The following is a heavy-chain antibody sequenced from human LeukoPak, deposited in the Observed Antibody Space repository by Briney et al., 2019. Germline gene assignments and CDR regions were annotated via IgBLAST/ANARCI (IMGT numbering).Heavy chain of an antibody. CDR3: ARDLPPNDY. CDR2: MSYDVSNV. V-gene: IGHV3-30*05. J-gene: IGHJ4*02. CDR1: GFTLSDYG. Sequence: GGSLRLSCAASGFTLSDYGMHWVRQAPGKGLEWVALMSYDVSNVHYSDSVRGRFTISRDNSKNTLYLQMNSLRDEDTAVYYCARDLPPNDYWGQGTLVTVSS.